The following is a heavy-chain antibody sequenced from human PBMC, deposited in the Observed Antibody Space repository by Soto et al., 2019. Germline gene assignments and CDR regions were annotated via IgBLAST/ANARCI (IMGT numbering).Heavy chain of an antibody. V-gene: IGHV4-39*01. CDR1: GGSISSSSYY. CDR2: IYYSGST. CDR3: ARLTSDGYSYTIYGMDV. Sequence: SETLSLTCTVSGGSISSSSYYWGWIRQPPGKGLEWIGSIYYSGSTYYNPSLKSRVTISVDTSKNQFSLKLSSVTAADTAVYYCARLTSDGYSYTIYGMDVWGQGTTVTV. D-gene: IGHD5-18*01. J-gene: IGHJ6*02.